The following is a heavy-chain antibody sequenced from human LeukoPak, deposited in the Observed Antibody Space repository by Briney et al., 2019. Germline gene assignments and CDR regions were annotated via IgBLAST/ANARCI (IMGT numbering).Heavy chain of an antibody. Sequence: PSETLSLTCTVSGGSITSSNYQWGWIRQPPGKGLEWIGYIYYSGSTNYNPSLKSRVTISVDTSKNQFSLKLSSVTAADTAVYYCARSGWEYYFDYWGQGTLVTVSS. V-gene: IGHV4-61*05. J-gene: IGHJ4*02. CDR2: IYYSGST. CDR3: ARSGWEYYFDY. D-gene: IGHD1-26*01. CDR1: GGSITSSNYQ.